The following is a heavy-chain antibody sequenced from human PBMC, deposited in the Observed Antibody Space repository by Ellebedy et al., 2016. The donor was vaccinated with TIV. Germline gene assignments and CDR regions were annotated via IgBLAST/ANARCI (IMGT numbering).Heavy chain of an antibody. CDR2: ISAYNGNT. D-gene: IGHD3-10*01. CDR1: GYTFINYG. J-gene: IGHJ6*02. V-gene: IGHV1-18*01. Sequence: AASVKVFCKASGYTFINYGISWVRQAPGQGLEWMGWISAYNGNTKYAQRLQGRVTMTTDTSTSTAYMELRSLRSDDTAVYYCARVTTMVRGVIRCLDVWGHGTTVTVSS. CDR3: ARVTTMVRGVIRCLDV.